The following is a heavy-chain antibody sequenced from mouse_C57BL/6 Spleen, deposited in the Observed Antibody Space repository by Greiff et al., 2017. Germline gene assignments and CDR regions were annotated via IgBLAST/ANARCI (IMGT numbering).Heavy chain of an antibody. D-gene: IGHD2-4*01. CDR3: TRGDYDGAWFAY. V-gene: IGHV5-9-1*02. Sequence: EVMLVESGEGLVKPGGSLKLSCAASGFTFSSYAMSWVRQTPEKRLEWVAYISSGGDYIYYADTVKGRFTISRDNARNTLYLQMSSLKSEDTAMYYCTRGDYDGAWFAYWGQGTLVTVSA. CDR1: GFTFSSYA. J-gene: IGHJ3*01. CDR2: ISSGGDYI.